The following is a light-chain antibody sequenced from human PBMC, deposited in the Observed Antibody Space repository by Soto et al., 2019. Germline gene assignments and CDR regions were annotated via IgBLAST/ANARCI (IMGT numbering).Light chain of an antibody. CDR1: RDISTW. CDR2: EAS. CDR3: QEYSRD. V-gene: IGKV1-5*01. Sequence: DIQMTQSPSTLSASVGDRVTITCRASRDISTWLAWYQQKPGKAPKVLIYEASNLESGVPSRFSGSGSGTEFTLTISSLQPDDFATYYCQEYSRDFGGGTRWIS. J-gene: IGKJ4*01.